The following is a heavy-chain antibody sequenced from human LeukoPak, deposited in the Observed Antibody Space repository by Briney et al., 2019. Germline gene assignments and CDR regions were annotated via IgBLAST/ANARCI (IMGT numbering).Heavy chain of an antibody. CDR3: ASPSHSSSYYFDY. CDR2: INHSGST. Sequence: GSLRLSCAASGFTLSSYEMNWVRQAPGKGLEWIGEINHSGSTYYNPSLKSRVTISVDTSKNQFSLKLSSVTAADTAVYYCASPSHSSSYYFDYWGQGTLVTVSS. CDR1: GFTLSSYE. J-gene: IGHJ4*02. V-gene: IGHV4-34*01. D-gene: IGHD6-6*01.